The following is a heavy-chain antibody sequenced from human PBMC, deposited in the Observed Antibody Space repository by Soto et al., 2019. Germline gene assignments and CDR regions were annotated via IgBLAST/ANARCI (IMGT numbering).Heavy chain of an antibody. CDR3: AGQWSAGYGAFDP. CDR2: IHSSGIT. D-gene: IGHD3-9*01. CDR1: GGSVNNDKW. Sequence: QVQLQESGPGLVKPSGTLSLTCAVSGGSVNNDKWWSWVRQPPGKGLEWIGEIHSSGITHYNPSLKSRDSIFVDKFKNQFSVKLTAVTAADTAVYFCAGQWSAGYGAFDPWGQGTLVTVSP. J-gene: IGHJ5*02. V-gene: IGHV4-4*02.